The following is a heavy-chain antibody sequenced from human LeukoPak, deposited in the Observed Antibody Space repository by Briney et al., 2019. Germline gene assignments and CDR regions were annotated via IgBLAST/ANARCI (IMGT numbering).Heavy chain of an antibody. CDR2: INPTGTST. J-gene: IGHJ4*02. CDR1: GYTFSNYY. D-gene: IGHD2-8*02. V-gene: IGHV1-46*01. CDR3: AREESGGYFDY. Sequence: ASVKDSSKASGYTFSNYYMLGVRHAPGQGLEWMGLINPTGTSTNYAQKFRGRVTMTRDTSTTTVYMELSSLRSEDTAVYYCAREESGGYFDYWGEGNLVTVSS.